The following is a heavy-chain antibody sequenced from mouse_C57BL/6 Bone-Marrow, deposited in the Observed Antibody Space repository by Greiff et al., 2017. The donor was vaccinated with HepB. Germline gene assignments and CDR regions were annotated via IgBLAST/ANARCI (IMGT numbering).Heavy chain of an antibody. Sequence: QVQLQQSGAELVKPGASVKISCKASGYAFSSYWMNWVKQRPGKGLEWIGQIYPGDGDTNYNGKFKGKATLTADKSSSTAYMQLSSLTSEDSAVYFCARSNTTVVATRYFDVWGTGTTVTVSS. CDR1: GYAFSSYW. D-gene: IGHD1-1*01. CDR2: IYPGDGDT. V-gene: IGHV1-80*01. CDR3: ARSNTTVVATRYFDV. J-gene: IGHJ1*03.